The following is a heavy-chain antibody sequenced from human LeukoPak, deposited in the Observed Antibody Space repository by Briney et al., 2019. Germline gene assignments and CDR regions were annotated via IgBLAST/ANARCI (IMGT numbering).Heavy chain of an antibody. V-gene: IGHV3-74*01. Sequence: GGSLRLSCAASGFTVSSNYMSWVRQAPGKGLVWVSRINSDGSSTSYADSVKGRFTISRDNAKNTLYLQMNSLRAEDTAVYYCARDLGIAAADSYFDYWGQGTLVTVSS. J-gene: IGHJ4*02. CDR1: GFTVSSNY. CDR3: ARDLGIAAADSYFDY. CDR2: INSDGSST. D-gene: IGHD6-13*01.